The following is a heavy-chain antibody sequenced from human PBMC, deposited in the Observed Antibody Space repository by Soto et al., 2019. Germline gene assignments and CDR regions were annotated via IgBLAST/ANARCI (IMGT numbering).Heavy chain of an antibody. D-gene: IGHD4-17*01. J-gene: IGHJ5*02. CDR2: INPSAGGT. V-gene: IGHV1-46*01. CDR3: ARDWRLDYGDPNWFDP. Sequence: QVQLVQSGAEVRKPGASVTVSCKASGYTFTTYYLHWVRQAPGQGLEWMGIINPSAGGTRYAQKFQGRVTMPRDTSTSTVYMELSSLRSEDTAMYYCARDWRLDYGDPNWFDPWGQGTLVTVSS. CDR1: GYTFTTYY.